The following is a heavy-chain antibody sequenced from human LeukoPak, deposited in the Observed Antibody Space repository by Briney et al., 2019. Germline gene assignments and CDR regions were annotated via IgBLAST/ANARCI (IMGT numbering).Heavy chain of an antibody. Sequence: PGGSLRLSCAASGFTFSTYAMSWVRQAPGKGLEWVSAISGSGGTTYYADSVKGRLTISRDNSKNTLYQQMNSLRAEDTAVYYCAKDHYYGSGSYFDYWGQGTLVTVSS. CDR2: ISGSGGTT. CDR3: AKDHYYGSGSYFDY. J-gene: IGHJ4*02. D-gene: IGHD3-10*01. V-gene: IGHV3-23*01. CDR1: GFTFSTYA.